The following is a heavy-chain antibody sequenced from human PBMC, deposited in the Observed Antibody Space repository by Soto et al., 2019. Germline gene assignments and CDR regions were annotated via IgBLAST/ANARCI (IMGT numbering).Heavy chain of an antibody. V-gene: IGHV3-9*01. CDR3: AKDFDFWSGVDY. J-gene: IGHJ4*02. CDR2: ISWNSGSV. CDR1: GFTFDDYA. D-gene: IGHD3-3*01. Sequence: QSGGSLRLSCAASGFTFDDYAMHWVRQVPGKGLEWVSGISWNSGSVDYADSVKGRFTISRDNAKRTLYLQLNSLTPGDTGFYYCAKDFDFWSGVDYWGQGTLVTVSS.